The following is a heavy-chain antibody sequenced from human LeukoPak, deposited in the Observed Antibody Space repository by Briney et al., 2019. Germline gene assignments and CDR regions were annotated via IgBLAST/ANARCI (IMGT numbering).Heavy chain of an antibody. D-gene: IGHD5-12*01. CDR3: ARVAGYEYYYYYGMDV. V-gene: IGHV1-18*04. J-gene: IGHJ6*04. Sequence: SVKVSCKASGYTFTSYGTSWVRQAPGQGLEWMGWISAYNGNTNYAQKLQGRVTMTTDTSTSTAYMELRSLRSDDTAVYYCARVAGYEYYYYYGMDVWGKGTTVTVSS. CDR1: GYTFTSYG. CDR2: ISAYNGNT.